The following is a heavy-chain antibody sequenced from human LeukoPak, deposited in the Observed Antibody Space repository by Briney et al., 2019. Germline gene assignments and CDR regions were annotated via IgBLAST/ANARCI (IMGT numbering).Heavy chain of an antibody. D-gene: IGHD2-15*01. CDR2: IWYDGSKE. CDR3: AKGAKRLGYCSGGTCYSNYDYYYMDV. V-gene: IGHV3-30*02. Sequence: GGSLRLSCAASGLSFSNYGRHWVRQAPGKGLEWVAFIWYDGSKEYYADSVKGRVTISRDNSKNTLYLQMNGLRIEDTAVYYCAKGAKRLGYCSGGTCYSNYDYYYMDVWGKGTTVTISS. CDR1: GLSFSNYG. J-gene: IGHJ6*03.